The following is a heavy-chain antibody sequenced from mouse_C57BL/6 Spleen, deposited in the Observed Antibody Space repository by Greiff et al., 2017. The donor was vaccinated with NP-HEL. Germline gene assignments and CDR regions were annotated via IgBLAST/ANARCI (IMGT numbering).Heavy chain of an antibody. J-gene: IGHJ1*03. CDR3: TREEAYYYGSSYISYWYFDV. D-gene: IGHD1-1*01. CDR1: GFTFSSYA. Sequence: EVKLVESGEGLVKPGGSLKLSCAASGFTFSSYAMSWVRQTPEKRLEWVAYISSGGDYIYYADTVKGRFTISRDNARNTLYLQMSSLKSEDTAMYYCTREEAYYYGSSYISYWYFDVWGTGTTVTVSS. CDR2: ISSGGDYI. V-gene: IGHV5-9-1*02.